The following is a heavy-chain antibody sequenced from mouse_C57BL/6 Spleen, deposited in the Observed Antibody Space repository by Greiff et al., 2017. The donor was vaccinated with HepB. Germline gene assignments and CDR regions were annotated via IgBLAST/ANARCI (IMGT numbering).Heavy chain of an antibody. CDR1: GYTFTDYN. CDR2: INPNNGGT. CDR3: AIHDGYYATLFAY. V-gene: IGHV1-22*01. Sequence: VQLKESGPELVKPGASVKMSCKASGYTFTDYNMHWVKQSHGKSLEWIGYINPNNGGTSYNQKFKGKATLTVNKSSSTAYMELRSLTSEDSAVYYCAIHDGYYATLFAYWGQGTLVTVSA. J-gene: IGHJ3*01. D-gene: IGHD2-3*01.